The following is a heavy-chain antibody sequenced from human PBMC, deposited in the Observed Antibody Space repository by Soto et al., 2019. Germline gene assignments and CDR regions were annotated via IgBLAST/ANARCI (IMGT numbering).Heavy chain of an antibody. J-gene: IGHJ3*02. V-gene: IGHV3-66*01. CDR1: GFTVSSNY. D-gene: IGHD2-21*02. Sequence: GGSLRLSCAASGFTVSSNYMSWVRQAPGKGLEWVSVIYRSGSTYYADSVKGRFTISRDNSKNTLYLQMNSLRAEDTAVYYCARKLTSLNCGGDCYSGFFDIWGQGTMVTVSS. CDR2: IYRSGST. CDR3: ARKLTSLNCGGDCYSGFFDI.